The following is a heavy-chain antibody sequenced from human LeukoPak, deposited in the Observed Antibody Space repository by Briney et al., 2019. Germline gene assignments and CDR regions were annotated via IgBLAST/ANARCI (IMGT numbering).Heavy chain of an antibody. CDR3: AKDDPSGSYPP. D-gene: IGHD1-26*01. Sequence: GGSLRLSCAASGFTFSSYGMHWVRQAPGKGLEWVSAISGSGGSTYYADSVKGRFTISRDNSKNTLYLQMNSLRAEDTAVYYCAKDDPSGSYPPWGQGTLVTVSS. V-gene: IGHV3-23*01. CDR2: ISGSGGST. J-gene: IGHJ5*02. CDR1: GFTFSSYG.